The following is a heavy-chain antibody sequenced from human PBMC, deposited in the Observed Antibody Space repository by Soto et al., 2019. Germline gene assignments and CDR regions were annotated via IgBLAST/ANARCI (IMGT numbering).Heavy chain of an antibody. D-gene: IGHD1-1*01. CDR2: INRTGGST. V-gene: IGHV1-46*01. J-gene: IGHJ6*02. CDR1: GYTFTSYA. CDR3: ARDNEVGGMDV. Sequence: GASVKVSCKASGYTFTSYAMHWVRRAPGQRLEWMGWINRTGGSTSYAQEFQGRVTMTRDTSTSTVYMELSSLRSEDTAVYYCARDNEVGGMDVWGQGTTVTVSS.